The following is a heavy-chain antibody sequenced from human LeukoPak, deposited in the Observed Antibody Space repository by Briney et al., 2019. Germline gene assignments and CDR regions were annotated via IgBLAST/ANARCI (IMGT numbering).Heavy chain of an antibody. CDR1: GFTFSNYD. CDR3: ARDGAAHCGGDCYSGAFDI. D-gene: IGHD2-21*02. J-gene: IGHJ3*02. CDR2: ISGSSRNI. V-gene: IGHV3-48*02. Sequence: PGGSLRLSCAASGFTFSNYDMHWVRQAPGKGLEWVSYISGSSRNIYYPDSVRGRFTISRDNAKNSLYLQMNSLRDEDTAVYYCARDGAAHCGGDCYSGAFDIWGQGTMVTVSS.